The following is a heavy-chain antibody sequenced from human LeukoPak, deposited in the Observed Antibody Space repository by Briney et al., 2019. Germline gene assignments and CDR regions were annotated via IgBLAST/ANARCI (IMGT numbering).Heavy chain of an antibody. CDR1: RFSFKTDG. J-gene: IGHJ5*02. D-gene: IGHD4-17*01. Sequence: GGSLRLSCVASRFSFKTDGMHGVRQAPGKGLEWVAFIRHDGSLIYYSDSVKGRFTISRDNSKNTLFLQMNSLRTEDTAMYYCARGDDYGSKTRLPKFNWFDPWGQGTLVTVSS. V-gene: IGHV3-30*02. CDR2: IRHDGSLI. CDR3: ARGDDYGSKTRLPKFNWFDP.